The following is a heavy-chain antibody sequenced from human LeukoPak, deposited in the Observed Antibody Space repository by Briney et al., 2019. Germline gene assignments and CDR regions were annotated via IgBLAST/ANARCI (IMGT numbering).Heavy chain of an antibody. Sequence: PGGSLRLSCAASGFTFSDYYMSWIRQAPGKGLEWVSYISSSSSYTNYAASVKGRFTISRDNAKNSLYLQMNSLRAEDTAVYYCARDLAVAATIDYWGQGTLVTVSS. CDR1: GFTFSDYY. J-gene: IGHJ4*02. CDR2: ISSSSSYT. V-gene: IGHV3-11*05. CDR3: ARDLAVAATIDY. D-gene: IGHD2-15*01.